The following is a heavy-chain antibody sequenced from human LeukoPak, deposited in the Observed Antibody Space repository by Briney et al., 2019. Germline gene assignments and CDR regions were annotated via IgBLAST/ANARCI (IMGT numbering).Heavy chain of an antibody. V-gene: IGHV1-69*01. CDR1: GGTFSSYA. CDR3: ARDSYVDTASDYYYYYYMDV. D-gene: IGHD5-18*01. J-gene: IGHJ6*03. CDR2: IIPIFGTA. Sequence: SVKVSCKASGGTFSSYAISWVRQAPGQGLEWMGGIIPIFGTANYAQKFQGRVTITADESTSTAYMELSRLRSDDTAVYYCARDSYVDTASDYYYYYYMDVWGKGTTVTVSS.